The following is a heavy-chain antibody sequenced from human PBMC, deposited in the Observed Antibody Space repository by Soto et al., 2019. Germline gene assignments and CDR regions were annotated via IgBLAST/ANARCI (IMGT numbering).Heavy chain of an antibody. J-gene: IGHJ6*02. CDR2: IYSGGST. Sequence: GGSLRLSCAASGFTVSSNYMSWVRQAPGKGLEWVSVIYSGGSTYYADSVKGRFTISRDNSKNTLYLQMNSLRAEDTAVYYCARDRRITMVRGVTAQVYYYYGMDVWGQGTTVTVSS. CDR1: GFTVSSNY. CDR3: ARDRRITMVRGVTAQVYYYYGMDV. V-gene: IGHV3-53*01. D-gene: IGHD3-10*01.